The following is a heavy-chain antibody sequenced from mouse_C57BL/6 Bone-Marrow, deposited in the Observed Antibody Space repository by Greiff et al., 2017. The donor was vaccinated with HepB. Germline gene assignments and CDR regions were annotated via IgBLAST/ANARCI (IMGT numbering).Heavy chain of an antibody. D-gene: IGHD2-2*01. CDR2: ISSGGSYT. J-gene: IGHJ4*01. V-gene: IGHV5-6*01. CDR3: ASRGLRLYYYAMDY. Sequence: EVKLMESGGDLVKPGGSLKLSCAASGFTFSSYGMSWVRQTPDKRLEWVATISSGGSYTYYPDSVKGRFTISRDNAKNTLYLQMSSLKSEDTAMYYCASRGLRLYYYAMDYWGQGTSVTVSS. CDR1: GFTFSSYG.